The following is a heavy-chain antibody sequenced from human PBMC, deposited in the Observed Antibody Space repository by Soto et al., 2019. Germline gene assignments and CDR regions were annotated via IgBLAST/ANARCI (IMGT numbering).Heavy chain of an antibody. Sequence: QVQLVESGGGVVQPGRSLRLSCAASGFTFSNFGIHWVRQAPGKGLEWVAVIWYDGTNKHYADSVKGRFTISRDNSKNTLYLQINSLRAGDTAVYYCARDSMGGDIGDGFDLWGQGTKVTVSS. CDR3: ARDSMGGDIGDGFDL. CDR1: GFTFSNFG. V-gene: IGHV3-33*01. D-gene: IGHD4-17*01. J-gene: IGHJ3*01. CDR2: IWYDGTNK.